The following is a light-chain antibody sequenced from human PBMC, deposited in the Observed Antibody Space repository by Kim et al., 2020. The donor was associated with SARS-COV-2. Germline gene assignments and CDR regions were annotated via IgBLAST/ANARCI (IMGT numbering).Light chain of an antibody. J-gene: IGLJ1*01. CDR1: FNDIGSYVH. Sequence: GQSISISCTENFNDIGSYVHVSWSQQLSGEAPKLILYDVHKRPAGISDRFSGSKSGNTASLTISGLQPDDEADYYCASYVRGGTYVFGTGTKVTVL. CDR3: ASYVRGGTYV. CDR2: DVH. V-gene: IGLV2-14*03.